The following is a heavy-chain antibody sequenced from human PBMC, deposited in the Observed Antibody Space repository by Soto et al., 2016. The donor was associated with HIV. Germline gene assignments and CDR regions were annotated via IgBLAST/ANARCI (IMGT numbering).Heavy chain of an antibody. D-gene: IGHD6-19*01. V-gene: IGHV4-34*01. CDR2: INHSGST. Sequence: VQLQQWGAGLLKPSETLSLTCTVYGGSFSGYYWTWIRQPPGKGLEWIGDINHSGSTIYNPSLKSRVTISVDTSKNQFSLRLSSVTAADTAVYYCARGRCSYSSGWFCYFDYWGQGTLVHRLL. J-gene: IGHJ4*02. CDR3: ARGRCSYSSGWFCYFDY. CDR1: GGSFSGYY.